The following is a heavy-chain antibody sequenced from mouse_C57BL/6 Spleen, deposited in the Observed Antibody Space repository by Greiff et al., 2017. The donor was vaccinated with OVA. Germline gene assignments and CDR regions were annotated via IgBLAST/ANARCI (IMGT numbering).Heavy chain of an antibody. CDR2: ISGGGGNT. Sequence: EVQVVESGGGLVKPGGSLKLSCAASGFTFSSYTMSWVRQTPEKRLEWVATISGGGGNTYYPDSVKGRFTISRDNAKNTLYLQMSSLRSEDTALYYCAREGFYYGSSYGYFAVWGTGTTVTVSS. D-gene: IGHD1-1*01. J-gene: IGHJ1*03. V-gene: IGHV5-9*01. CDR3: AREGFYYGSSYGYFAV. CDR1: GFTFSSYT.